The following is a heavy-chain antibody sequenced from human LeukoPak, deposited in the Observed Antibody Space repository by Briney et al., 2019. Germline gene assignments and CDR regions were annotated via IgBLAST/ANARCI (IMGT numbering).Heavy chain of an antibody. Sequence: PGRSLRLSCAVSGFIFSNYGMHCVRQAPGKGMEWVAVISYDGTNKYYADSVKGRSTISRDNSKNTLYLQMNSLRAEDTAVYYCAKGSYYDQVEESDYWGQGTLVTVSS. CDR1: GFIFSNYG. V-gene: IGHV3-30*18. D-gene: IGHD3-16*01. J-gene: IGHJ4*02. CDR3: AKGSYYDQVEESDY. CDR2: ISYDGTNK.